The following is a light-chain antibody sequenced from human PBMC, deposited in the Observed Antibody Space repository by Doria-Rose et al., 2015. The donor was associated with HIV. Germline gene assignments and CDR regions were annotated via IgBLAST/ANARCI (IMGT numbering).Light chain of an antibody. J-gene: IGKJ5*01. Sequence: QSPETLTVSPGESATLSCRASQSVSTDLAWYQHKPGQAPRLLIWGASTRATGIPARFSGSGSGTEFTLTISSLQSEDFAIYFCHQYNNWPTFGQGTRLDIK. V-gene: IGKV3-15*01. CDR3: HQYNNWPT. CDR1: QSVSTD. CDR2: GAS.